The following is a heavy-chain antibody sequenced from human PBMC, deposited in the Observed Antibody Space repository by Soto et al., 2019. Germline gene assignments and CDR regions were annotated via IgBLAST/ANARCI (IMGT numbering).Heavy chain of an antibody. CDR2: ISWNSGSI. D-gene: IGHD6-19*01. CDR1: GFTFDDYA. J-gene: IGHJ4*02. V-gene: IGHV3-9*01. CDR3: AKDITLAGTRGFDY. Sequence: EVQLVESGGGLVQPGRSLRLSCAASGFTFDDYAMHWVRQAPGKGLEWVSGISWNSGSIGYADSGKGRFTIPRDNAKNALYLQMNSRRAEDTALYYWAKDITLAGTRGFDYWGQGTLVTVSS.